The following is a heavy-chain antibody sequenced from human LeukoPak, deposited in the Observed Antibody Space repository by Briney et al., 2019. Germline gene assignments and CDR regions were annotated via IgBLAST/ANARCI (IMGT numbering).Heavy chain of an antibody. J-gene: IGHJ4*02. D-gene: IGHD3-22*01. Sequence: GASVKTSCKVSGYTFTDYYMHWVQQAPGKGLEWMGLVDPEDGETIYAEKFQGRVTITADTSTDTAYMELSSLRSEDTAVYYCATDRRADSSGYSFDYWGQGTLVTVSS. CDR1: GYTFTDYY. CDR3: ATDRRADSSGYSFDY. V-gene: IGHV1-69-2*01. CDR2: VDPEDGET.